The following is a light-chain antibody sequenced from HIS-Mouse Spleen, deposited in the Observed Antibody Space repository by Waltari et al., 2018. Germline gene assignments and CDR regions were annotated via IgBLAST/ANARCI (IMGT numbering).Light chain of an antibody. CDR2: GAS. CDR1: QSVSSN. CDR3: QQYNNSYT. J-gene: IGKJ2*01. V-gene: IGKV3-15*01. Sequence: EIVMTQSPATLSVSPGERATLSCRASQSVSSNLAWYQQKPGQAPRLLIYGASTRATGIPARVSGSGSGTEFTLTISSLQSEDFAVYYCQQYNNSYTFGQGTKLEIK.